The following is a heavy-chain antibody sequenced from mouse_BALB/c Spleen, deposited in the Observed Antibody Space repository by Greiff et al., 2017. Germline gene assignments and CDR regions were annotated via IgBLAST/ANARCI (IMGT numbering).Heavy chain of an antibody. D-gene: IGHD1-1*01. CDR3: ASIYYYGSSYEGAMDY. V-gene: IGHV14-3*02. CDR1: GFNIKDTY. J-gene: IGHJ4*01. CDR2: IDPANGNT. Sequence: EVKLQQSGAELVKPGASVKLSCTASGFNIKDTYMHWVKQRPEQGLEWIGRIDPANGNTKYDPKFQGKATITADTSSNTAYLQLSSLTSEDTAVYYCASIYYYGSSYEGAMDYWGQGTSVTVSS.